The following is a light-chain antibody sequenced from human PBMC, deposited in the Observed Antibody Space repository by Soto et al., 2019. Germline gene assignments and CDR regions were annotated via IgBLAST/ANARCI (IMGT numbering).Light chain of an antibody. CDR1: QSVSRF. Sequence: EIVLTQSPATLSLSPGERATLSCRASQSVSRFLAWYQQKPGQAPRLLIYDASNRATGIPARFSGSGSGTDFTLTISSLEPEYFAVYYCQQRSNWPQLTFGGGTKVEIK. CDR3: QQRSNWPQLT. V-gene: IGKV3-11*01. CDR2: DAS. J-gene: IGKJ4*01.